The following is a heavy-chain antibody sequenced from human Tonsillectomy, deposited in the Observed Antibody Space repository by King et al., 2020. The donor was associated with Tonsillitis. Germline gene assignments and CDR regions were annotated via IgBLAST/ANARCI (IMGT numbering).Heavy chain of an antibody. Sequence: VQLVESGGGLVQPGGSLRLSCAASGFTFSSYAMSWVRQAPGKGLEWVSVIYSGGSSTYYADSVKGRFTISRDNSKNTLYLQMNSLRAEDTAVYYCAKDMINLSHFVVVTATQLDYWGQGPLVPVSS. V-gene: IGHV3-23*03. CDR1: GFTFSSYA. CDR2: IYSGGSST. D-gene: IGHD2-21*02. J-gene: IGHJ4*02. CDR3: AKDMINLSHFVVVTATQLDY.